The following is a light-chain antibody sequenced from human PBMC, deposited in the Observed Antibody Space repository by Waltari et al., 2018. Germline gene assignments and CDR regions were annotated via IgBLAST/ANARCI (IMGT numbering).Light chain of an antibody. CDR1: SSDVGSYNL. CDR3: CSYAGSSKV. Sequence: HSALTQPASVSGSPGQSITISCTGTSSDVGSYNLVSWYQQHPGKAPKLVIYEVSKRPSGVSNRFSGSKSGNTASLTISGLQAEDEGEYYCCSYAGSSKVFGGGTKLTVL. J-gene: IGLJ2*01. CDR2: EVS. V-gene: IGLV2-23*02.